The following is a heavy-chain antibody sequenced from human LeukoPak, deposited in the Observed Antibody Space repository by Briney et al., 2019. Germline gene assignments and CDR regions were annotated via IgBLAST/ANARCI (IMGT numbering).Heavy chain of an antibody. V-gene: IGHV1-46*01. CDR2: INPSGGST. CDR3: ARAILEEYYYDSSGSFGAFDI. Sequence: ASVKVSCKASGYTFTSYYMHWVRQAPGQGLEWMGIINPSGGSTSYAQKFQGRVTMTRDTSTSTVYMELSSLRSEDTAVYYCARAILEEYYYDSSGSFGAFDIWGQGTMVTVSS. J-gene: IGHJ3*02. D-gene: IGHD3-22*01. CDR1: GYTFTSYY.